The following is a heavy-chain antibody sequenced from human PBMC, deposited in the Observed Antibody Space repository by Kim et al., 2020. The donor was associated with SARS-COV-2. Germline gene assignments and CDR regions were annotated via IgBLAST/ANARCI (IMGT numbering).Heavy chain of an antibody. CDR3: TRDIGGAY. V-gene: IGHV4-4*07. J-gene: IGHJ4*02. CDR1: GASINTYY. D-gene: IGHD1-26*01. CDR2: IHSSGST. Sequence: SETLSLSCTVSGASINTYYWSWMRQTAGKGLEWIGRIHSSGSTYYNPSLKSRVTMSIDTSKNEFSLKLTSVTAADTAVYYCTRDIGGAYWGKGTLVTVSS.